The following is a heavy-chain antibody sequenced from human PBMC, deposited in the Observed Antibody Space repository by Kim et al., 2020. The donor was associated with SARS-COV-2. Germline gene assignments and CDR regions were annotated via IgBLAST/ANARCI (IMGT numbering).Heavy chain of an antibody. J-gene: IGHJ6*02. CDR2: IYHSGST. D-gene: IGHD3-10*01. CDR3: ATRAGGDYYYGMDV. CDR1: GGSISSGGYS. V-gene: IGHV4-30-2*01. Sequence: SETLSLTCAVSGGSISSGGYSWSWIRQPPGKGLEWIGYIYHSGSTYYNPSLKSRVTISVDRSKNQFSLKLSSVTAADTAVYYCATRAGGDYYYGMDVWGQGTTVTVSS.